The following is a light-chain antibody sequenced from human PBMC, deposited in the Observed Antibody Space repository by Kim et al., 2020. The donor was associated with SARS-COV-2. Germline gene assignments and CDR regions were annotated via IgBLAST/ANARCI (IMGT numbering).Light chain of an antibody. CDR3: QQYNNWPPWT. J-gene: IGKJ1*01. CDR1: QSIDSN. Sequence: SPGERATLSCRASQSIDSNLAWYQQKPGQAPRLLIYGASTRVTGIPARFGGSGSGTEFTLTISSLQSEDFAIYYCQQYNNWPPWTFGQGTKVDIK. CDR2: GAS. V-gene: IGKV3D-15*01.